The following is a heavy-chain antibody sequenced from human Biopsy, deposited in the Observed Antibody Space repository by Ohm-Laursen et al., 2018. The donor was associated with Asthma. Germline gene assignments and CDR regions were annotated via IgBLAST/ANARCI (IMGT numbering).Heavy chain of an antibody. J-gene: IGHJ6*02. Sequence: SSVKLSCKAPGGTFSNFAISWVRQAPGQGLEWLGGIMTVFGTTNYAQKFQGRATITADESTSTAYMEVTSLRSEDTAIYYCARCQVGYSSGWSLLLKKIYYSGMDVWGQGTAVTVSS. V-gene: IGHV1-69*01. D-gene: IGHD6-19*01. CDR1: GGTFSNFA. CDR2: IMTVFGTT. CDR3: ARCQVGYSSGWSLLLKKIYYSGMDV.